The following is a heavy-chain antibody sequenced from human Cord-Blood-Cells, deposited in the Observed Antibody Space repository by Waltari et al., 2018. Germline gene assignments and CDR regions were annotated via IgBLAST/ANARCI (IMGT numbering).Heavy chain of an antibody. CDR2: IYSRGST. CDR3: AGVFALVRGGDY. V-gene: IGHV4-31*03. D-gene: IGHD3-10*01. Sequence: QVQLQESGPGLVKPSQTLSLTCTVSGGSISSGGYYWSWIRQHPGTGLGWIGYIYSRGSTYYNPSRKSRVTRSVDTSKNQVSLEVSAGTAADTAVYYGAGVFALVRGGDYWGQGTLVTVSS. J-gene: IGHJ4*02. CDR1: GGSISSGGYY.